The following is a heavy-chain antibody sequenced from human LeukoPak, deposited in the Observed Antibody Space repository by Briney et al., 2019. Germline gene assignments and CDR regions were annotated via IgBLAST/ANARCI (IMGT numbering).Heavy chain of an antibody. Sequence: PGGSLILSCAAPGFTFSSYAMHWVRQAPGKGLEWVAVISYDGSNKYYADSVKGRFTISRDNSKNTLYLQMNSLRAEDTAVYYCARDSGEMATTYVFDYWGQGTLVTVSS. J-gene: IGHJ4*02. CDR3: ARDSGEMATTYVFDY. V-gene: IGHV3-30-3*01. CDR2: ISYDGSNK. D-gene: IGHD5-24*01. CDR1: GFTFSSYA.